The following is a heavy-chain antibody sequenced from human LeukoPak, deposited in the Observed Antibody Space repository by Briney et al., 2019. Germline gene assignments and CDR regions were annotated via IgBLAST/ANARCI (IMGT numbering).Heavy chain of an antibody. CDR2: ISYDGSNK. CDR3: AKDGNSLVGATHAEYFQH. D-gene: IGHD1-26*01. Sequence: PGGSLRLSCAASGFTFSSYGMHWVPQAPGKGLEWVAVISYDGSNKYYADSVKGRFTISRDKSKNALYLQMNSLRAEDTAGYYCAKDGNSLVGATHAEYFQHWGQGTPVTVSS. J-gene: IGHJ1*01. V-gene: IGHV3-30*18. CDR1: GFTFSSYG.